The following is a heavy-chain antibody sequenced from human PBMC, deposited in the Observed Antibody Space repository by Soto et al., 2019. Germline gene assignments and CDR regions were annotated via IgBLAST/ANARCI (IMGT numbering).Heavy chain of an antibody. Sequence: SETLSLTCTVSGGSISSYYWSWFRQPPGKGLEWIGYIYYSGSTNYNPSLKSRVTISVDTSKNQFSLKLSSVTAADTAVYYCARASTDPYSFGPTDYWGQGTLVTVSS. CDR2: IYYSGST. V-gene: IGHV4-59*01. CDR3: ARASTDPYSFGPTDY. J-gene: IGHJ4*02. CDR1: GGSISSYY. D-gene: IGHD2-15*01.